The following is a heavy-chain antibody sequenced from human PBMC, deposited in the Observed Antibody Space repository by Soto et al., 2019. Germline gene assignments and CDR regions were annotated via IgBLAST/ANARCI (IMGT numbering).Heavy chain of an antibody. D-gene: IGHD5-18*01. CDR1: GGSFSGYY. V-gene: IGHV4-34*01. Sequence: PSETLSLTCAVYGGSFSGYYWSWIRQPPGKGLEWIGEINHSGSTNYNPSLKSRVTTSVDTSKNQFSLKLSSVTAADTAVSYCARGLGYRAGPGRKNYFLYWGQGALVTVSS. J-gene: IGHJ4*02. CDR3: ARGLGYRAGPGRKNYFLY. CDR2: INHSGST.